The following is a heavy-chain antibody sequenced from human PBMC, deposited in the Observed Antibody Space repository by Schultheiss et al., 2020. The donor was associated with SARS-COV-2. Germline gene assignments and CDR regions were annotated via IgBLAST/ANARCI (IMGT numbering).Heavy chain of an antibody. V-gene: IGHV3-48*01. Sequence: GESLKISCTASGFTFGDYAMSWVRQAPGKGLEWVSYISSSGSTIYYADSVKGRFTISRENAKNSLYLQMNSLRGEDTAVYYCARDGWTEGPFDYWGQGTLVTVSS. D-gene: IGHD6-19*01. CDR2: ISSSGSTI. CDR3: ARDGWTEGPFDY. CDR1: GFTFGDYA. J-gene: IGHJ4*02.